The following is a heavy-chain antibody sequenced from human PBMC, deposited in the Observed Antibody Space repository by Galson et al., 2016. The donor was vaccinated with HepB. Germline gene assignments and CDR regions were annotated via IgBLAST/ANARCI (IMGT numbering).Heavy chain of an antibody. CDR2: IKQDGSKK. V-gene: IGHV3-7*03. CDR1: GFTFRDYW. J-gene: IGHJ4*02. D-gene: IGHD6-19*01. CDR3: VGDFGWRAVN. Sequence: SLRLSCAASGFTFRDYWMQWVRQAPGKGLEWVANIKQDGSKKYYVDSVEGRFTISRDNAKNSVHLQMNSLRPEDTAVYYCVGDFGWRAVNWGQGTLVTVSS.